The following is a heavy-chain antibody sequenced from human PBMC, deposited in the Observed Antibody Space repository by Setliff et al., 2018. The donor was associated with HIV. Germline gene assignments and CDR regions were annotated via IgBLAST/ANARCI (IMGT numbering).Heavy chain of an antibody. V-gene: IGHV4-34*01. CDR1: GGSFSGYY. J-gene: IGHJ4*02. Sequence: PSETLSLTCAVYGGSFSGYYWTWIRQPPGKGLEWIGEINHRGSTNYNPSLKSRVTISVDTSKNQFSLKLTSVTAADTALYYCARDWPSSTAAGDCWGQGTLVTVSS. CDR3: ARDWPSSTAAGDC. D-gene: IGHD6-6*01. CDR2: INHRGST.